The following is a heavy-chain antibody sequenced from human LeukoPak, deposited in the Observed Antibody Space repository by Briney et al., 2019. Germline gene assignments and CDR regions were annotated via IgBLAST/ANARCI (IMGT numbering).Heavy chain of an antibody. CDR3: ARADSSTWHDAFDI. J-gene: IGHJ3*02. D-gene: IGHD6-13*01. CDR1: GFTFSTYG. V-gene: IGHV3-30*03. CDR2: IAYDGSNK. Sequence: GGSLRLSCAASGFTFSTYGMNWVRQAPGKGLEWVAVIAYDGSNKFYADSVKGRFTISRDNSKNTLYLQMNSLRAEDTAVYYCARADSSTWHDAFDIWGQGKMVTVSS.